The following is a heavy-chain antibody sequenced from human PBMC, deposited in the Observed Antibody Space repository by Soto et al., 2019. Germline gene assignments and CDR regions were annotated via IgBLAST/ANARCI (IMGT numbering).Heavy chain of an antibody. J-gene: IGHJ4*02. CDR2: ISGSGGST. D-gene: IGHD6-19*01. CDR1: GFTFSSYA. CDR3: ARRASGLFFDY. Sequence: EVQLLESGGGLVQPGGSLRLSCAASGFTFSSYAMNWVRQAPGKGLEWVSVISGSGGSTYYADSVKGRFTISRDNSKNTLELQMNSLRAEDTAVYYCARRASGLFFDYWGQGTLVTVSS. V-gene: IGHV3-23*01.